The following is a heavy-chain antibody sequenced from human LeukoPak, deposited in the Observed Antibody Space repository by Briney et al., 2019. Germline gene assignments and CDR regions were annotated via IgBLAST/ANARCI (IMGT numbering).Heavy chain of an antibody. CDR1: GFSFSNYG. CDR2: MQYDGSVE. CDR3: AKVGSGSGSY. Sequence: PGGSLRLSCVASGFSFSNYGTHWVRQAPGKGLEWVTFMQYDGSVEFYADSVKGRFTISRDNSKNTVYLQMTSLRTEDTAVYYCAKVGSGSGSYWGQGTLVTVSS. D-gene: IGHD1-26*01. V-gene: IGHV3-30*02. J-gene: IGHJ4*02.